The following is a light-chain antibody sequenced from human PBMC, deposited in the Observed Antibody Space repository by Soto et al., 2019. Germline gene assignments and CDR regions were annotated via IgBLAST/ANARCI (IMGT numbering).Light chain of an antibody. Sequence: EIVLRQSPATLSLSPGERATLSCRASQSVRTKLAWYQQQAGQAPRLLIYGASTRASGITARFSGSGSGTEFTLTISSLQSEDFALYYCQQYNNWPKITFGQGTRLEIK. CDR1: QSVRTK. V-gene: IGKV3-15*01. CDR3: QQYNNWPKIT. J-gene: IGKJ5*01. CDR2: GAS.